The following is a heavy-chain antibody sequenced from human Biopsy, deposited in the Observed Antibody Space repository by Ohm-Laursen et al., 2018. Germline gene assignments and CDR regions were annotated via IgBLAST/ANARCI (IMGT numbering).Heavy chain of an antibody. Sequence: SLRLSCAAPGFTFSSYAMTWFRQAPGKGLEWVSTISGNSDIIYDTDSVKGRFTISRDNSKNTLYLQMNSLRADDAAVYYCALAAAQTVTHFDYWSQGILVTVSS. D-gene: IGHD4-17*01. CDR3: ALAAAQTVTHFDY. CDR1: GFTFSSYA. J-gene: IGHJ4*02. V-gene: IGHV3-23*01. CDR2: ISGNSDII.